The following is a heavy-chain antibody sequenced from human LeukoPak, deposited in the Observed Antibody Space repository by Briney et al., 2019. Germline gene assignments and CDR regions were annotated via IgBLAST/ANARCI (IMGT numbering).Heavy chain of an antibody. V-gene: IGHV1-2*06. Sequence: GASXXVXCKASGYTFTGYYMHWVRQAPGRRLEWMGHIKLNSGDTSYAQKFLGRVTMTRDTSISTAYMELSSLRSDDTAVYYCARAPYYHLPNDYWGKGTLVTVSS. CDR1: GYTFTGYY. D-gene: IGHD2-2*01. J-gene: IGHJ4*02. CDR3: ARAPYYHLPNDY. CDR2: IKLNSGDT.